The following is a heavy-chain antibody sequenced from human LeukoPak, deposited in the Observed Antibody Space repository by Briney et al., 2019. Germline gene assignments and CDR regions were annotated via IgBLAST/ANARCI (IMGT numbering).Heavy chain of an antibody. J-gene: IGHJ4*02. CDR1: GLTFSSYG. CDR3: ATDRDIWFGESRLIDY. CDR2: ISYDGSNK. V-gene: IGHV3-30*03. Sequence: PGRSLRLSCAASGLTFSSYGMHWVRQAPGKGLEWVAVISYDGSNKYYADSVKGRFTISRDNSKNTLYLQMNSLRAEDTAVYYCATDRDIWFGESRLIDYWGQGTLVTVSS. D-gene: IGHD3-10*01.